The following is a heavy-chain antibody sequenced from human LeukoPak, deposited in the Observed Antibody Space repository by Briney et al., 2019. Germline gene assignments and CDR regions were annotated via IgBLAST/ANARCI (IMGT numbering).Heavy chain of an antibody. J-gene: IGHJ4*02. CDR1: GGSISSSN. D-gene: IGHD6-19*01. Sequence: GTLSLTCAVSGGSISSSNWWSWVRQPPGKGLEWVSTISGSGDNTYYADSVKGRFTISRDNSKNTLYLHFCARGKLMGYSSAWDETRIDYWGQGTLVTVSS. V-gene: IGHV3-23*01. CDR2: ISGSGDNT. CDR3: DETRIDY.